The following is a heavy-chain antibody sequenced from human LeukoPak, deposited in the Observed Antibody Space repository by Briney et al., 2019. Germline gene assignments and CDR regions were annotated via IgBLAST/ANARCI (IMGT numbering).Heavy chain of an antibody. CDR3: ARDRPLIVVVSAMDV. CDR1: GYTFTGYY. CDR2: INPNSGGT. D-gene: IGHD2-2*01. J-gene: IGHJ6*03. Sequence: ASVKVSCKASGYTFTGYYMHWVRQAPGQGLEWMGWINPNSGGTNYAQEFQGRVTMTRDTSISTAYMELSRLRSDDTAVYYCARDRPLIVVVSAMDVWGKGTTVTVSS. V-gene: IGHV1-2*02.